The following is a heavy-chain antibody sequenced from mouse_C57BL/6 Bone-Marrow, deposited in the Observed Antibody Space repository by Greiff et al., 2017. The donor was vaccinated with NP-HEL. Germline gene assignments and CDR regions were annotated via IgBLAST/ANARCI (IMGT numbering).Heavy chain of an antibody. CDR1: GYTFTTYW. CDR3: AIKAYYGRSYEFAY. CDR2: IDPSDSYT. D-gene: IGHD1-1*01. V-gene: IGHV1-50*01. Sequence: QVQLQQPGAELVKPGASVKLSCKASGYTFTTYWMQWVKQRPGQGLEWIGEIDPSDSYTNYNQKFKGKATLTVDTSSSTAYMQLSSLTSADSAVYYCAIKAYYGRSYEFAYWGQGTLVTVSA. J-gene: IGHJ3*01.